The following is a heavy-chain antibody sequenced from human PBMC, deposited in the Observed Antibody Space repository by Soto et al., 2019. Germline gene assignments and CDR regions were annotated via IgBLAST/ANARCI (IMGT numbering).Heavy chain of an antibody. CDR1: GDSISSPY. CDR3: VRDGTKTLRDWFDP. V-gene: IGHV4-59*11. CDR2: IYHTGIT. Sequence: NPSETLSLTCTVSGDSISSPYWSWIRQPPGKGLECIGYIYHTGITNYNPSLKSRVTVSLDTSKNQFSLKLSSVTAADTAVYYCVRDGTKTLRDWFDPWGQGISVTVSS. J-gene: IGHJ5*02. D-gene: IGHD1-1*01.